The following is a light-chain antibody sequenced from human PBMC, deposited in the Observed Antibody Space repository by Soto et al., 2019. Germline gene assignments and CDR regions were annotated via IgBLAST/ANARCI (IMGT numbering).Light chain of an antibody. CDR3: QPYNNWPLT. V-gene: IGKV3-15*01. CDR1: QSVSSS. CDR2: GAS. J-gene: IGKJ4*01. Sequence: EIVLTQSPGTLSLSPGERATLSCRASQSVSSSLAWYQQKPGQAPRLLIYGASARATGIPARVSGSRSGAEFTLTINSLQSEDFAVYYCQPYNNWPLTFGGGTTVDIK.